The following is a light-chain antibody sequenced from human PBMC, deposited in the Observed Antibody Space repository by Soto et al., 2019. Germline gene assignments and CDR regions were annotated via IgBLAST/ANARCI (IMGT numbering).Light chain of an antibody. CDR1: RSDVGAYDF. CDR2: EVT. Sequence: QSALTQPPSASGSPGQSVTISCTGTRSDVGAYDFVSWYQHHPGKAPKLIIFEVTKRPSGVPDRFSGSKSGNTDSLTVSGLHAEDEGDEYCSSYAGGKNYVLFAGGTKVTVL. V-gene: IGLV2-8*01. CDR3: SSYAGGKNYVL. J-gene: IGLJ2*01.